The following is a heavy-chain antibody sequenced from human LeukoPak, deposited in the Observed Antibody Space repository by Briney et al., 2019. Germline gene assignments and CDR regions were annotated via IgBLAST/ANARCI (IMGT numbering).Heavy chain of an antibody. V-gene: IGHV1-18*01. D-gene: IGHD6-13*01. CDR3: ARIEMGEIAAAWDYFDY. Sequence: EASVKVSCKASGYTFTSYGISWVRQAPGQGLEWMGWISAYNGNTNYAQKLQGRVTMTTDTSTSTAYMELRSLRSDDTAVYYCARIEMGEIAAAWDYFDYWGQGTLVTVSS. CDR2: ISAYNGNT. J-gene: IGHJ4*02. CDR1: GYTFTSYG.